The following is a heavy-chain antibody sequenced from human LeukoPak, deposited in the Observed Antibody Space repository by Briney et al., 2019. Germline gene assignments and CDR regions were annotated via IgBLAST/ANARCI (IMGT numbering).Heavy chain of an antibody. CDR3: ARDRYCSSTSCYTTAYFQH. V-gene: IGHV1-2*02. J-gene: IGHJ1*01. Sequence: ASVKVSCKASGYTFTSYYMHWVRQAPGQGLEWMGWINPNSGGTNYAQKFQGRVTMTRDTSISTAYMELSRLRSDDTAVYYCARDRYCSSTSCYTTAYFQHWGQGTLVTVSS. CDR2: INPNSGGT. D-gene: IGHD2-2*01. CDR1: GYTFTSYY.